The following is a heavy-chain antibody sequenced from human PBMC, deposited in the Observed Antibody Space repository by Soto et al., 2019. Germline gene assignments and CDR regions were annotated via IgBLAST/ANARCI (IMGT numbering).Heavy chain of an antibody. J-gene: IGHJ4*02. CDR2: FHYSGST. CDR1: CGSISSRDSY. Sequence: SETLSLTCTVSCGSISSRDSYWGWIRQPPGKGLEWIGSFHYSGSTYYNPSLKSRVTISVDTSKNQLSLRVTSVTAADTAVYYCARGFGRSHFDYWGQGTLVTVSS. D-gene: IGHD3-16*01. V-gene: IGHV4-39*01. CDR3: ARGFGRSHFDY.